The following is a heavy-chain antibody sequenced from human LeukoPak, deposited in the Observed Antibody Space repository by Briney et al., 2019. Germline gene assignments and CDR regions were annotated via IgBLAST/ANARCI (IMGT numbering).Heavy chain of an antibody. CDR3: AREWFGELFSFRFDP. CDR1: GGTFSSYA. D-gene: IGHD3-10*01. V-gene: IGHV1-69*13. CDR2: IITIFGTA. Sequence: SVKVSCKAAGGTFSSYAISWVRQAPGQGLEWMGGIITIFGTANYAQKSHARVTITADESTSTAYMELSSLSSEDTAVYYCAREWFGELFSFRFDPWGQGTLVTVSS. J-gene: IGHJ5*02.